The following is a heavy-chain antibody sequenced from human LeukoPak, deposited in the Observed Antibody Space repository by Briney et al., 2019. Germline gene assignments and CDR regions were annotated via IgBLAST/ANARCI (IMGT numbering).Heavy chain of an antibody. CDR3: ARAQRGIAVALDY. V-gene: IGHV3-30*04. CDR2: ISYDGSNK. J-gene: IGHJ4*02. Sequence: PGGSLRLSCAASGFTFSSYAMHWVRQAPGKGLEWVAVISYDGSNKYYADSVKGRFTISRDNVKNLLYLQMNSLRAEDTAVYYCARAQRGIAVALDYWGQGTLATVSS. CDR1: GFTFSSYA. D-gene: IGHD6-19*01.